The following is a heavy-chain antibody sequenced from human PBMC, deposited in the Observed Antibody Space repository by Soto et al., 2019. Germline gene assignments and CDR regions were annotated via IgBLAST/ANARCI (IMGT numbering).Heavy chain of an antibody. CDR3: ARCGSLYWYFDL. CDR1: GYTFTSYA. CDR2: INAGNGNT. Sequence: QVKLVQSGAEVKKPGASVKVSCKASGYTFTSYAMHWVRQAPGQRLEWMGWINAGNGNTKYSQKFQGRVTITRDTSASTAYMELSSLRSEDTAVYYCARCGSLYWYFDLWGRGTLVTVSS. V-gene: IGHV1-3*01. D-gene: IGHD1-26*01. J-gene: IGHJ2*01.